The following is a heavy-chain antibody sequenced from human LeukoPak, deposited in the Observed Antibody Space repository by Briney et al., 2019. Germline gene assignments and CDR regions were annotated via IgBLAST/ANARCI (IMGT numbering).Heavy chain of an antibody. CDR3: ARVPPQGGRILTGYYRRTGNWYFDL. J-gene: IGHJ2*01. V-gene: IGHV4-34*01. CDR1: GGSFSGYY. CDR2: INHSGST. D-gene: IGHD3-9*01. Sequence: PSETLSLTCAVYGGSFSGYYWSWIRQPPGKGLEWIGEINHSGSTSYNPSLKSRVTISVDTSKNQFSLKLSSVTAADTVVYYCARVPPQGGRILTGYYRRTGNWYFDLWGRGTLVTVSS.